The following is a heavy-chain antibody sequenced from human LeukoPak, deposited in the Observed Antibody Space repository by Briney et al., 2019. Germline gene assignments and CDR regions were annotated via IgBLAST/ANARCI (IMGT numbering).Heavy chain of an antibody. CDR3: ARLEFYGGRTY. D-gene: IGHD2-15*01. J-gene: IGHJ4*02. CDR2: ISSSGSTI. V-gene: IGHV3-48*03. Sequence: HAGGSLRLSCAASGFTFSSYEMNWVRQAPGKGLEWVSYISSSGSTIYYADSVKGRLTISRDNAKNSLYLQMNSLRAEDTAVYYCARLEFYGGRTYWGQGTLVTVSS. CDR1: GFTFSSYE.